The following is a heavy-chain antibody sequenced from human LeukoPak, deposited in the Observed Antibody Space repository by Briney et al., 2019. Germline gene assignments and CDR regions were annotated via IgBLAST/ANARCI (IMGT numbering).Heavy chain of an antibody. Sequence: GGSLRLPCAASGFTFSSYWMHWVRQAPGKGLVWVSRINSDGSSTTYADSVKGRFTISRDNAKNTLYLQVNSLRAEDTAVYYCARVEPIRLLVDYWGQGTLVTVSS. CDR2: INSDGSST. J-gene: IGHJ4*02. CDR3: ARVEPIRLLVDY. CDR1: GFTFSSYW. D-gene: IGHD3-3*01. V-gene: IGHV3-74*01.